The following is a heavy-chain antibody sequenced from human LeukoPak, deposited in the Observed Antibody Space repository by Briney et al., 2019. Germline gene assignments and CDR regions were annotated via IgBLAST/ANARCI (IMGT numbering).Heavy chain of an antibody. CDR2: INSDGSST. D-gene: IGHD6-19*01. J-gene: IGHJ4*02. V-gene: IGHV3-74*01. Sequence: GGSLRLSCAASGFTFSSYWMHWVRQAPGKGLVWVSRINSDGSSTSYADSVKGRFTISRDNAKNKLYLQMNSLRAEDTAVYYCARVRYSSGWSFDYWGQGTLVTVSS. CDR1: GFTFSSYW. CDR3: ARVRYSSGWSFDY.